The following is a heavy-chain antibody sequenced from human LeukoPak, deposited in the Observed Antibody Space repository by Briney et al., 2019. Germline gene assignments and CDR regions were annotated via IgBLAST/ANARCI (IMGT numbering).Heavy chain of an antibody. CDR3: ARHDYPDAFDI. J-gene: IGHJ3*02. CDR1: GFTFSSYE. Sequence: GGSLRPSCAASGFTFSSYEMNWVRQAPGKGLEWVSYISSSGGTIYYEDSVKGRFTISRDNAKNSLYLQMNSLRAEDTAVYYCARHDYPDAFDIWGQGTMVTVSS. CDR2: ISSSGGTI. D-gene: IGHD4-11*01. V-gene: IGHV3-48*03.